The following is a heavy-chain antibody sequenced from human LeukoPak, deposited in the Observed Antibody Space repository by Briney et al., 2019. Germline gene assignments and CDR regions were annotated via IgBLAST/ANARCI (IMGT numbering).Heavy chain of an antibody. CDR3: ARLGWHNKKDAFDI. CDR1: GYNFTNYW. Sequence: GESLKISCKGSGYNFTNYWIGWVRQMPGKGLEWMGIIYPGDSDTRYSPSFQGQVTISADKSITTAYLQWSSLKASDTAMYYCARLGWHNKKDAFDIWGQGTMVTVSS. D-gene: IGHD6-19*01. CDR2: IYPGDSDT. J-gene: IGHJ3*02. V-gene: IGHV5-51*01.